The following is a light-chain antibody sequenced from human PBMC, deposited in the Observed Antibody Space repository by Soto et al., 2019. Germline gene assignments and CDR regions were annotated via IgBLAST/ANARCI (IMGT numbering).Light chain of an antibody. Sequence: EIVLTQSPATLSLSPGERATLSCRASQRVSSYLACYQQKPGQVPRLIIYDASNRATGIPARFSGSGSGTDFTLTISSLEPEDFAVYYCQQRSNWPLTFGGGTKVEIK. CDR2: DAS. CDR1: QRVSSY. V-gene: IGKV3-11*01. J-gene: IGKJ4*01. CDR3: QQRSNWPLT.